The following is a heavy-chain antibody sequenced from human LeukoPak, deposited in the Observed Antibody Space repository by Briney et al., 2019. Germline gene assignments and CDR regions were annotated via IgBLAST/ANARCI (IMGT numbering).Heavy chain of an antibody. Sequence: PGGSLRLSCAASGFTFSSYGMHWVRQAPGKGLEWVAVISYDGSNRYYADSVKGRFTISRDNSKNTLYLQMNSLRAEDTAVYYCAKAGSYGDLDYWGQGTLVTVSS. V-gene: IGHV3-30*18. CDR1: GFTFSSYG. CDR3: AKAGSYGDLDY. D-gene: IGHD1-26*01. CDR2: ISYDGSNR. J-gene: IGHJ4*02.